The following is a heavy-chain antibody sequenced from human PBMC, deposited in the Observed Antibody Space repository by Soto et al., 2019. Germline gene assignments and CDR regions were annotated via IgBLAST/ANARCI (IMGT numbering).Heavy chain of an antibody. V-gene: IGHV1-69*01. CDR2: IIPIVGSA. CDR3: ARSQGSSTSLEIYYYYYYGMDV. CDR1: GGTFSSYA. Sequence: QVQLVQSGAEVKKPGSSVKVSCKASGGTFSSYAISWVRQAPGQGLEWMGGIIPIVGSANYAQKFQGRVTITADESTSKAYMELSSLRSEDTAVYYCARSQGSSTSLEIYYYYYYGMDVWGQGPTVTVS. J-gene: IGHJ6*02. D-gene: IGHD2-2*01.